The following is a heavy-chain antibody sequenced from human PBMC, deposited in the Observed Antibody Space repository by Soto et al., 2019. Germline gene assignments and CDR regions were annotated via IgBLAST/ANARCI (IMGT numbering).Heavy chain of an antibody. CDR3: ARGKGMEENYDYNVLDI. V-gene: IGHV1-3*01. D-gene: IGHD1-1*01. CDR1: GYTCSTYA. J-gene: IGHJ6*02. Sequence: ASVKVSCKASGYTCSTYAMHWLRQAPGQSLEWMGWINGGTGQTRDSRRIQDRVTITRDTPASTANLELTSLTSEDTAVYYCARGKGMEENYDYNVLDIWGQGTTVTVSS. CDR2: INGGTGQT.